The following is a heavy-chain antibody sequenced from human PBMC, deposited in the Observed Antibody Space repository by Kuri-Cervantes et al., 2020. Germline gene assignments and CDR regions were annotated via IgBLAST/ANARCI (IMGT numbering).Heavy chain of an antibody. Sequence: GESLKISCAASGFTFSSYAMHWVRQAPGKGLEWVAVISYDGSNKYYADSVKGRFTISRDNSKNTLYLQMNSLRAEDTAVYYCARVPIPVIIAVAGTELYGMDVWGQGTTVTVSS. CDR3: ARVPIPVIIAVAGTELYGMDV. D-gene: IGHD6-19*01. J-gene: IGHJ6*02. V-gene: IGHV3-30-3*01. CDR2: ISYDGSNK. CDR1: GFTFSSYA.